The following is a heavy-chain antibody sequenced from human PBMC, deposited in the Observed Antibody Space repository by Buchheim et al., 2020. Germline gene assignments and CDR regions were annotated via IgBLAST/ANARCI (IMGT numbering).Heavy chain of an antibody. CDR1: GFTFSSYS. D-gene: IGHD3-10*01. Sequence: EVQLVESGGGLVKPGGSLRLSCAASGFTFSSYSMNWVRQAPGKGLEWVSSISSSSSYIYYADSVKGRFTISRDNAKNSLYLQMNSLIAEDTAVYYCARAPQALWFGAGPTHFDYWGQGTL. V-gene: IGHV3-21*01. CDR2: ISSSSSYI. CDR3: ARAPQALWFGAGPTHFDY. J-gene: IGHJ4*02.